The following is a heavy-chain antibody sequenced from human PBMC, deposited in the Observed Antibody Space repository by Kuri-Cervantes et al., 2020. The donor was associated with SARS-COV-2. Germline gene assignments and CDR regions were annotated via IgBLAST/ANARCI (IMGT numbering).Heavy chain of an antibody. V-gene: IGHV3-33*01. D-gene: IGHD2-21*01. CDR3: ASDLVVSSGGDYYMDV. J-gene: IGHJ6*03. CDR2: IWYDGSNK. CDR1: GFTFSSYG. Sequence: GESLKISCAASGFTFSSYGMHWVRQAPGKGLGWVAVIWYDGSNKYYADSVKGRFTISRDNSKNTLYLQMNSLRAEDTAVYYCASDLVVSSGGDYYMDVWGKGTTVTVSS.